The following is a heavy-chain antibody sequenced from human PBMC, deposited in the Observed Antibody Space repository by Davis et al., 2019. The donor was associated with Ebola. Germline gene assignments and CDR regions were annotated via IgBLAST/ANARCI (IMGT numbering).Heavy chain of an antibody. V-gene: IGHV4-59*01. D-gene: IGHD3-3*01. CDR1: GGSISRYY. Sequence: PPETLSPTCLLSGGSISRYYWSWIRQPPGEGLGWNGYIYYSGSTNYNHTRKSRVTISVDTSKNQFPLKLSSVTAAETAVYYCARGSGYHYYYYYGMDVWGQGTTVTVSS. CDR3: ARGSGYHYYYYYGMDV. CDR2: IYYSGST. J-gene: IGHJ6*02.